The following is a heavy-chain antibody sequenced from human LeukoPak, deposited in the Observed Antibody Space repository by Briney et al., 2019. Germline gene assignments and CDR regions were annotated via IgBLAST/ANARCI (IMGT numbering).Heavy chain of an antibody. D-gene: IGHD1-26*01. Sequence: ASVKVSCKASGYTFTGYYMHWVRQAPGQGLEWMGWINPNSGGTNYAQKFQGRVTMTRDTSISTAYMELSRLRSDDTAVYYCPRTPVGATPYYHYYMDVWGKGTTVTVSS. V-gene: IGHV1-2*02. J-gene: IGHJ6*03. CDR2: INPNSGGT. CDR1: GYTFTGYY. CDR3: PRTPVGATPYYHYYMDV.